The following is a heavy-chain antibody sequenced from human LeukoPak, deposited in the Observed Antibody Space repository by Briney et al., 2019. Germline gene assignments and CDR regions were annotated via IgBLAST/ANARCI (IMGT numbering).Heavy chain of an antibody. CDR1: GYIFTHNW. CDR3: ARNLGYSGYVGYYYYYGMDV. J-gene: IGHJ6*02. V-gene: IGHV5-51*01. Sequence: GESLKISCKGSGYIFTHNWLGWVRQMPGKGLEWMGIIYPGDSDTRYSPSFQGQVTISADKSISTAYLQWSSLKASDTAMYYCARNLGYSGYVGYYYYYGMDVWGQGTTVTVSS. CDR2: IYPGDSDT. D-gene: IGHD5-12*01.